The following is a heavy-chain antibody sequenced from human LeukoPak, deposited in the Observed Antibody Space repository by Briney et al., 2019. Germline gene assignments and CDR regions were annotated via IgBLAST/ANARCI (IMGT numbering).Heavy chain of an antibody. J-gene: IGHJ3*02. CDR2: IRGKANSYAT. CDR3: TRLALYGDYRDAFDI. Sequence: GGSLRLSCAASGFTFSDSAMHWVRQASGKGLEWVGRIRGKANSYATAYAASVKGRFTISRDDSKNTAYLQMNSLKTEDTAVYYCTRLALYGDYRDAFDIWGQGTMVTVSS. CDR1: GFTFSDSA. D-gene: IGHD4-17*01. V-gene: IGHV3-73*01.